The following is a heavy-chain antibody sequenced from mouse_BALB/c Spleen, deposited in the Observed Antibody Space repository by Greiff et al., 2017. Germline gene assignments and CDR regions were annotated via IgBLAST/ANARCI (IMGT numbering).Heavy chain of an antibody. J-gene: IGHJ1*01. CDR2: ISDGGSYT. CDR3: ARDYRYDDWYCDV. Sequence: EVKLQESGGGLVKPGGSLKLSCAASGFTFSDYYMYWVRQTPEKRLEWVATISDGGSYTYYPDSVKGRFTISRDNAKNNLYLQMSSLKSEDTAMYYCARDYRYDDWYCDVWGAGTTVTVSS. D-gene: IGHD2-14*01. V-gene: IGHV5-4*02. CDR1: GFTFSDYY.